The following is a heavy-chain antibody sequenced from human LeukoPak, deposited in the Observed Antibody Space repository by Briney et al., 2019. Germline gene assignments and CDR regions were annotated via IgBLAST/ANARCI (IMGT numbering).Heavy chain of an antibody. J-gene: IGHJ4*02. D-gene: IGHD1-26*01. Sequence: ASVKVSCKASGGTFSSYAISWVRQAPGQGLEWMGRINPNSGGTNYAQKFQGRVTMTRDTSISTAYMELSRLRSDDTAVYYCARDGGSYRARFDYWGQGTLVTVSS. CDR3: ARDGGSYRARFDY. CDR1: GGTFSSYA. CDR2: INPNSGGT. V-gene: IGHV1-2*06.